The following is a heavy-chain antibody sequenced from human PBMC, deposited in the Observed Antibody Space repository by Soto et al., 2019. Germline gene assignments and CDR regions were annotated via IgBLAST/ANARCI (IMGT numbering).Heavy chain of an antibody. CDR2: IYWDDDK. CDR3: AYRGRDDYTRY. Sequence: QITLKESGPTLVKPTQTLTLTCTFSGFSLSTIGVGVGWVRQPPGKALEWLALIYWDDDKRYRPSLNTRLTISKDTSKNQVVLTMTNMDPVDTATYYCAYRGRDDYTRYWGQGTLVTVSS. D-gene: IGHD4-4*01. V-gene: IGHV2-5*02. J-gene: IGHJ4*02. CDR1: GFSLSTIGVG.